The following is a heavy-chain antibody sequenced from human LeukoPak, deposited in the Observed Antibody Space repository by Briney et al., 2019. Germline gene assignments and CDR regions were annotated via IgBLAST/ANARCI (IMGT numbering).Heavy chain of an antibody. Sequence: GGPLRLSCAASGFTFTKFWMTWVRQAPGKGLEWVAHIKQDGSEKYYVGSVTGRFTISRDNANNSVYLQMNSLRVEDAAMYYCARVTNRYSDYWGQGSLVTVSS. CDR3: ARVTNRYSDY. CDR1: GFTFTKFW. D-gene: IGHD2-15*01. V-gene: IGHV3-7*01. CDR2: IKQDGSEK. J-gene: IGHJ4*02.